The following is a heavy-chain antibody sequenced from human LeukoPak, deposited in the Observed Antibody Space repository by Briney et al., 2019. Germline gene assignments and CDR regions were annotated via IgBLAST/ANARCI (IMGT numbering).Heavy chain of an antibody. CDR2: IKQDGSEK. J-gene: IGHJ5*02. CDR3: ARKNYDILTGYQDNWFDP. D-gene: IGHD3-9*01. Sequence: PGGSLRLSCAASGFTFSSYWMIWVRQAPGKGLEWVANIKQDGSEKYYVDSVKGRFTISRDNAKNSLYLQMNSLRAEDTAVYYCARKNYDILTGYQDNWFDPWGQGTLVTVSS. V-gene: IGHV3-7*01. CDR1: GFTFSSYW.